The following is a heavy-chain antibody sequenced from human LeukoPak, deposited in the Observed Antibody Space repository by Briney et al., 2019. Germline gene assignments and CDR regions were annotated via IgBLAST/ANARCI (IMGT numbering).Heavy chain of an antibody. CDR3: ARDLATVTTGGGFDP. CDR2: IYTSGST. V-gene: IGHV4-61*02. CDR1: GGSISSGSYY. J-gene: IGHJ5*02. D-gene: IGHD4-17*01. Sequence: SETLSLTCTVSGGSISSGSYYWSWIRQPAGTGLEWIGRIYTSGSTNYNPSLKSRVTISVDTSKNQFSLKLSSVTAADTAVYYCARDLATVTTGGGFDPWGQGTLVTVSS.